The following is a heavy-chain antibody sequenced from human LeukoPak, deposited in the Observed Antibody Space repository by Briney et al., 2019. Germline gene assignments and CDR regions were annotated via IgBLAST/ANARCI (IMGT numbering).Heavy chain of an antibody. D-gene: IGHD4-11*01. V-gene: IGHV4-34*01. CDR1: GGSFTKHQ. Sequence: SETLSLTCAVYGGSFTKHQWSWIRQPPGKGLEWIGAINDGGSTNYNPSLKSRVTISVDTSKNQFSLRLSSMTAADTAVYYCARVQTLSDDAFDIWGQGTMVTVSS. CDR2: INDGGST. J-gene: IGHJ3*02. CDR3: ARVQTLSDDAFDI.